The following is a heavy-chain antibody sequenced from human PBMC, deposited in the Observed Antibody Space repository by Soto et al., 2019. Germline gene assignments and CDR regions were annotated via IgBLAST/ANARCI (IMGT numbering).Heavy chain of an antibody. Sequence: ASVKVSCEASGYSFTGYYMHWVRQAPGQGLEWMGWINPDSGGTNYAQKFQGRVTMTRDTSITTAYMELSRLRSDDTAAFYCARGGYYDSSGYYNFDYWGQGTLVTVSS. J-gene: IGHJ4*02. CDR2: INPDSGGT. CDR3: ARGGYYDSSGYYNFDY. CDR1: GYSFTGYY. D-gene: IGHD3-22*01. V-gene: IGHV1-2*02.